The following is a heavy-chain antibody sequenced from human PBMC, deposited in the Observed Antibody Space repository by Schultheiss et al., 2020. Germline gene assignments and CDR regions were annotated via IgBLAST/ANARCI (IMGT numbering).Heavy chain of an antibody. CDR2: ISSNGGST. D-gene: IGHD2-2*01. J-gene: IGHJ5*02. CDR3: ARRIVVVPAAVVGRGWFDP. Sequence: GGSLRLSCAASGFTFSSYGMHWVRQAPGKGLEYVSAISSNGGSTYYANSVKGRFTISRDNSKNTLYLQMGSLRAEDMAVYYCARRIVVVPAAVVGRGWFDPWGQGTLVTVSS. V-gene: IGHV3-64*01. CDR1: GFTFSSYG.